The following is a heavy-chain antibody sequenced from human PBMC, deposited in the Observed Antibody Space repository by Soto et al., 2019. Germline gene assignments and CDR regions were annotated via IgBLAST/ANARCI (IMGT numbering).Heavy chain of an antibody. CDR1: GGSISSSRYY. V-gene: IGHV4-39*01. CDR2: IYYSRST. CDR3: ASQYVYGDYPSSWYFDH. D-gene: IGHD4-17*01. J-gene: IGHJ2*01. Sequence: QLQLQESGPGLVKPSETLSLTCTVSGGSISSSRYYWGWIRQPPGKGLEWIGSIYYSRSTYYNPSLKGRVTIAVDTSQNQFSLKLSSVTTADTAVYYCASQYVYGDYPSSWYFDHWGRGTLVTVSS.